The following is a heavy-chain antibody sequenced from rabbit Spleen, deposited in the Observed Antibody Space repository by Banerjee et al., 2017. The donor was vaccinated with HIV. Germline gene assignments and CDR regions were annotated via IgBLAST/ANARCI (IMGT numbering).Heavy chain of an antibody. J-gene: IGHJ4*01. CDR1: GFSFSSNDY. V-gene: IGHV1S40*01. CDR3: ARFYAGYGDFGYAAM. CDR2: IHGGSINNI. Sequence: QSLEESGGGLVQPEGSLTLTCTTSGFSFSSNDYMCWVRQAPGKGLEWIACIHGGSINNIYYASWAKGRFTISKTSSTTVTLQMTSLTAADTATYFCARFYAGYGDFGYAAMWGPGTLVTVS. D-gene: IGHD7-1*01.